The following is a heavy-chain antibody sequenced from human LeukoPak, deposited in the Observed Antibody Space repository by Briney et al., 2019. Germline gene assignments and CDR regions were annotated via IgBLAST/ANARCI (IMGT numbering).Heavy chain of an antibody. J-gene: IGHJ3*02. CDR3: ARVYWGSSPYYAFDI. CDR1: GGSISSSSYY. CDR2: IYYSGST. D-gene: IGHD6-13*01. Sequence: PSETLSLTCTVSGGSISSSSYYWGWIRQPPGKGLEWIGSIYYSGSTYYNPSLKSRVTISVDTSKNQFSLKLSSVTAADTAVYYCARVYWGSSPYYAFDIWGQGTMVTVSS. V-gene: IGHV4-39*07.